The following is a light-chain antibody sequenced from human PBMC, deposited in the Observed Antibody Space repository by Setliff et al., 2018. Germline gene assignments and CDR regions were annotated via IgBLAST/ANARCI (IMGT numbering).Light chain of an antibody. J-gene: IGLJ1*01. CDR2: EVS. V-gene: IGLV2-8*01. CDR3: SSYAGNYIYV. Sequence: QSALTQPPSASGSPGQSVTISCTGSSSDVGRYNFVSWYQQNPGKAPKLMIYEVSKRPSGVPDRFSGSKSGNTASLTVSGLQAEDEADYYCSSYAGNYIYVFGSGTKVTVL. CDR1: SSDVGRYNF.